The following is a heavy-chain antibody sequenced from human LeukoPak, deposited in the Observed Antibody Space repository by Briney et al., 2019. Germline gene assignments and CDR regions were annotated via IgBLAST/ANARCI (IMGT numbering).Heavy chain of an antibody. J-gene: IGHJ6*04. CDR2: IIPIFGTA. CDR3: ASVDGRRDDYGDYVDYYYGMDV. CDR1: GGTFSSYS. V-gene: IGHV1-69*13. Sequence: SVKVSCKASGGTFSSYSISWVRHAPGQGLEWMGGIIPIFGTANYAQKFQGRVTITADESTSTAYMELRSLRSEDTAVYYCASVDGRRDDYGDYVDYYYGMDVWGKGTTVTVSS. D-gene: IGHD4-17*01.